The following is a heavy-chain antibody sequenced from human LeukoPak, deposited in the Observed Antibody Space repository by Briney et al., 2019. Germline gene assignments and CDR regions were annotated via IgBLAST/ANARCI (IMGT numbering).Heavy chain of an antibody. V-gene: IGHV1-2*02. CDR2: INPNSGGT. CDR3: AREVYAIAYYFDY. D-gene: IGHD2-8*01. CDR1: GYTFTGYY. Sequence: ASVKVSCKASGYTFTGYYMRWVRQAPGQGLEWMGWINPNSGGTNYAQKFQGRVTMTRDTSISTAYMELSRLRSDDTAVYYCAREVYAIAYYFDYWGQGTLVTVSS. J-gene: IGHJ4*02.